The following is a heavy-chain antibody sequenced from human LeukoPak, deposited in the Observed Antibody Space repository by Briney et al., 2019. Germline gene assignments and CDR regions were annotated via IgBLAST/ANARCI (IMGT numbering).Heavy chain of an antibody. D-gene: IGHD3-16*02. CDR2: INPNSGGT. Sequence: ASVKVSCKASGYTFTSYYMHWVRQAPGQGLEWMGWINPNSGGTNYAQKFQGRVTMTRDTSISTAYMELSRLRSDDTAVYYCARLTHDYVWGSYRGRFDYWGQGTLVTVSS. CDR1: GYTFTSYY. J-gene: IGHJ4*02. CDR3: ARLTHDYVWGSYRGRFDY. V-gene: IGHV1-2*02.